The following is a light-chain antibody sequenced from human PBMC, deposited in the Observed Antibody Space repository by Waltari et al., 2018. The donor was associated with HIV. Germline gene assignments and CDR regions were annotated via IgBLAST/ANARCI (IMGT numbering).Light chain of an antibody. J-gene: IGLJ2*01. CDR3: SSYTTSNTVV. CDR1: SSDISTYDF. V-gene: IGLV2-14*03. Sequence: QSALTQPASVSGSPGQSITIPCSGTSSDISTYDFVSWDQKHPAKAPKLLIYDVTARPSGGSRRCSGSKSGSTASLTISSIQADDEADYYCSSYTTSNTVVFGPGTKLSVL. CDR2: DVT.